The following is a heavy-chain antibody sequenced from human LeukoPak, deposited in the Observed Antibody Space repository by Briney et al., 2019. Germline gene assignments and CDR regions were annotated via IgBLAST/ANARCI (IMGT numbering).Heavy chain of an antibody. D-gene: IGHD3-22*01. Sequence: GESLKISCKGSGYSFTSYWIGWVRQMPGKGLEWMGIIYPGDSDTRYSPSFQGQVTISADKSISTAYLQWSSLKASDTAMYYCARRKYYYDSSGPHPGAFNIWGQGTMVTVSS. CDR1: GYSFTSYW. CDR2: IYPGDSDT. CDR3: ARRKYYYDSSGPHPGAFNI. V-gene: IGHV5-51*01. J-gene: IGHJ3*02.